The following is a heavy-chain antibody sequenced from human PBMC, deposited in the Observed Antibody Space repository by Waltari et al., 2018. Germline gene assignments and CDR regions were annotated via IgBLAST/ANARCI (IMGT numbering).Heavy chain of an antibody. V-gene: IGHV3-7*03. D-gene: IGHD3-3*01. CDR1: GFTFSSYW. CDR2: IKQDGSEK. Sequence: EVQLVESGGGLVQPGGSLRLSCAASGFTFSSYWMSWVRQAPGKGLEWVGNIKQDGSEKYYVYSVKGRFTISRDNAKNSLYLQMNSLRAEDTAVYYCARGYYDFWSGYYNYYYYGMDVWGQGTTVTVSS. J-gene: IGHJ6*02. CDR3: ARGYYDFWSGYYNYYYYGMDV.